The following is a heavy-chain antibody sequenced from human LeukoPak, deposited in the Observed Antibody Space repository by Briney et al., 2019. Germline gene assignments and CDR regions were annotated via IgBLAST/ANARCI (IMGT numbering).Heavy chain of an antibody. Sequence: PSETLSLTCGVYGGSSSGYYWSWIRQPPGKGLEWIGEINHSGSTKYNPSLKSRVTISVDTSKNQFSLKLSSVTAADTAVYYCARGRGTTVVTRSRFYYYYYMDVWGKGTTVTVSS. V-gene: IGHV4-34*01. CDR3: ARGRGTTVVTRSRFYYYYYMDV. CDR1: GGSSSGYY. J-gene: IGHJ6*03. D-gene: IGHD4-23*01. CDR2: INHSGST.